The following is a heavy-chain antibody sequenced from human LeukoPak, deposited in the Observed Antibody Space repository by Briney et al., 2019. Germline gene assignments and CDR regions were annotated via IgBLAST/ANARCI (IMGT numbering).Heavy chain of an antibody. D-gene: IGHD7-27*01. CDR3: ARDSNWAFDY. CDR1: GFSFSDYS. Sequence: GGSLRLSCAASGFSFSDYSMNWVRQAPGKGLEWISYFSGDSINIWYADSVKGRFTISRDNAKNSVFLQMNSLRDEDSAVYYCARDSNWAFDYWGQGTLVPVSS. CDR2: FSGDSINI. V-gene: IGHV3-48*02. J-gene: IGHJ4*02.